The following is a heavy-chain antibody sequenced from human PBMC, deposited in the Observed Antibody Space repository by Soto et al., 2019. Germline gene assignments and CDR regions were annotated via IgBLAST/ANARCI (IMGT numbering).Heavy chain of an antibody. CDR3: ARQSIVVVPAAPYYGMDV. CDR2: IDPSDSYT. V-gene: IGHV5-10-1*01. D-gene: IGHD2-2*01. CDR1: GYSFTSYW. Sequence: LGESLKISCKGSGYSFTSYWISWVRQMPGKGLEWMGRIDPSDSYTNYSPSFQGHVTISADKSISTAYLQWSSLKASDTAMYYCARQSIVVVPAAPYYGMDVWGQGTTVTVSS. J-gene: IGHJ6*02.